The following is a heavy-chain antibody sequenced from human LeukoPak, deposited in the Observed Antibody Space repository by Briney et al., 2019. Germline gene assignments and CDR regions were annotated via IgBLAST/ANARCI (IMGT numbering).Heavy chain of an antibody. CDR2: ISSSSSYI. CDR3: ARDKPGIAVAGTLFDY. D-gene: IGHD6-19*01. CDR1: GFTFSSYS. V-gene: IGHV3-21*01. J-gene: IGHJ4*02. Sequence: TGGSLRLPCAASGFTFSSYSMNWVRQAPGKGLEWVSSISSSSSYIYYADSVKGRFTISRDNAKNSLYLQMNSLRAEDTAVYYCARDKPGIAVAGTLFDYWGQGTLVTVSS.